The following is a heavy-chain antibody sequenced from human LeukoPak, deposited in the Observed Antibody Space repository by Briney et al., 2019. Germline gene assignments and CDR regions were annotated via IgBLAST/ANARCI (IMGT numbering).Heavy chain of an antibody. Sequence: SETLSLTCTVSGGSISSYYWSWIRQPPGKGLEWIGYIYYSGSTNYNPSLKSRVTISVDTSKNQFSLKLSSVTAADTAVYYCARDYGDSLNWFDPWGQGTLVTVSS. J-gene: IGHJ5*02. CDR3: ARDYGDSLNWFDP. V-gene: IGHV4-59*01. D-gene: IGHD4-17*01. CDR1: GGSISSYY. CDR2: IYYSGST.